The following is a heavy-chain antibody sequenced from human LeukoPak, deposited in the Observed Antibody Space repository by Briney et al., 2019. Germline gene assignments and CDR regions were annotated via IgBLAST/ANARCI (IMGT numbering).Heavy chain of an antibody. V-gene: IGHV4-59*08. CDR3: ARRTLREQLVRSNYYYMDV. J-gene: IGHJ6*03. CDR1: GGSISSYY. Sequence: SETLSLTCTASGGSISSYYWSWIRQPPGKGLEWIGYIYYSGSTNYNPSLKSRVTISVDTSKNQFSLKLSSVTAADTAVYYCARRTLREQLVRSNYYYMDVWGKGTTVTVSS. CDR2: IYYSGST. D-gene: IGHD6-6*01.